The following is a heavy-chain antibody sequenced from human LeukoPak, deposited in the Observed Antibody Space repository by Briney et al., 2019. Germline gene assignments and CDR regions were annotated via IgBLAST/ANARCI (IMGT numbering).Heavy chain of an antibody. D-gene: IGHD3-3*01. J-gene: IGHJ4*02. CDR3: AKEGAALEWLLPPTDY. V-gene: IGHV3-30*02. Sequence: PGGSLRLSCAASGFTFSSYGMHWVRQAPGKGLGWVAFIRYDGSNKYYADSVKGRFTISRDNSKNTLYLQMNSLRAEDTAVYYCAKEGAALEWLLPPTDYWGQGTLVTVSS. CDR2: IRYDGSNK. CDR1: GFTFSSYG.